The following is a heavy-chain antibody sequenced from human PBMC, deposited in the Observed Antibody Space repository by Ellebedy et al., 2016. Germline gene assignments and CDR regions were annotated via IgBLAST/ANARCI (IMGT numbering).Heavy chain of an antibody. D-gene: IGHD1-26*01. CDR1: AYIFTNYW. J-gene: IGHJ2*01. Sequence: GESLKISCKGSAYIFTNYWIGWVRQMPGKGLEWLGIIFASDSDTRYNPSFQGQVIISVDKSINTAYLQWSSLETSDSAMYFCAKLGTSGNYWYFDLWGRGTLVTVSS. CDR2: IFASDSDT. CDR3: AKLGTSGNYWYFDL. V-gene: IGHV5-51*01.